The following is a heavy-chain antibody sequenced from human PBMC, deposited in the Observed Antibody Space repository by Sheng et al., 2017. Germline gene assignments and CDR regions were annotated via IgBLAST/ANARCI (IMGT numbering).Heavy chain of an antibody. CDR3: ARIGPCSGGSCYADVDY. CDR1: GGSFSGYY. V-gene: IGHV4-34*01. J-gene: IGHJ4*02. CDR2: INHSGST. D-gene: IGHD2-15*01. Sequence: QVQLQQWGAGLLKPSETLSLTCAVYGGSFSGYYWSWIRQPPGKGLEWIGEINHSGSTNYNPSLKSRVTISVDTSKNQFSLKLSSVTAADTAVYYCARIGPCSGGSCYADVDYWGQGNAGHRLL.